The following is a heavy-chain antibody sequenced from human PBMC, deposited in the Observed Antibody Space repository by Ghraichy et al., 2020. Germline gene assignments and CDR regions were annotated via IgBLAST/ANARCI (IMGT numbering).Heavy chain of an antibody. V-gene: IGHV3-7*03. D-gene: IGHD3-16*02. CDR3: ATDYGWGSYRYPY. CDR2: IKQDGSEK. CDR1: GFTFSSYW. Sequence: GGSLRLSCAASGFTFSSYWMSWVRQAPGKGLEWVANIKQDGSEKYYVDSVTGRFTISRDNAKNSLYLQMNSLRAEDTAVYYCATDYGWGSYRYPYWVQGTLFTVSS. J-gene: IGHJ4*02.